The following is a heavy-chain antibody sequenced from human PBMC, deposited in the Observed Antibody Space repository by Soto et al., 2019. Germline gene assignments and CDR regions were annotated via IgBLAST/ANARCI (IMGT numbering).Heavy chain of an antibody. V-gene: IGHV1-46*01. CDR2: INPSGGST. CDR3: ARGGTMMGTLAEYFQH. Sequence: QVQLVQSGAEVKKPGASVKVSCKASGYTFTSYYMHWVRQAPGQGLEWMGIINPSGGSTSYAQKFKGRVTMTRDTSTSTVYMALSSLRSEDTAVYYCARGGTMMGTLAEYFQHWGQGTLVTVSS. D-gene: IGHD3-22*01. CDR1: GYTFTSYY. J-gene: IGHJ1*01.